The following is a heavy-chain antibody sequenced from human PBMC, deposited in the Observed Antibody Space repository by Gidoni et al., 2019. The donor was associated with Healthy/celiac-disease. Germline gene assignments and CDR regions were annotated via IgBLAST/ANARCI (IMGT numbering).Heavy chain of an antibody. Sequence: QVQLQESGSGLVKPSETLSLTCSVSGGSISSYYWSWVRQPSGKGLEWVGYIYYSGSTNYNPSLKSRVTISLDTSKNQFSLNLISITATYTTLSYSTKNHNTFLYCNSFDIYYQKTILTFSS. D-gene: IGHD3-16*01. CDR2: IYYSGST. V-gene: IGHV4-59*01. CDR1: GGSISSYY. CDR3: TKNHNTFLYCNSFDI. J-gene: IGHJ3*02.